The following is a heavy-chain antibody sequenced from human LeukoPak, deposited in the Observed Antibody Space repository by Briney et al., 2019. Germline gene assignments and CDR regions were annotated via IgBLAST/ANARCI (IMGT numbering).Heavy chain of an antibody. CDR3: ARERGYGDSNWFDP. CDR1: GYTFTGYY. V-gene: IGHV1-2*02. J-gene: IGHJ5*02. CDR2: INPNSGGT. Sequence: GASVKVSCKASGYTFTGYYMHWVRQAPGQGLEWMGWINPNSGGTNYAQKCQGRVTMTRDTSISTAYMELSRLRSDDTAVYYCARERGYGDSNWFDPWGQGTLVTVSS. D-gene: IGHD4-17*01.